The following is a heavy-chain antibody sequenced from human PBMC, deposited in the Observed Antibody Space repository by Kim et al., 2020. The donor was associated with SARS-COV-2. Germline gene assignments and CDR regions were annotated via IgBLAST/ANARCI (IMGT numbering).Heavy chain of an antibody. Sequence: SETLSLTCTVSGGSISSGSYYWSWIRQPAGKGLEWIGRIYTSGSTNYNPSLKSRVTISVDTSKNQFSLKLSSVTAADTAVYYCARGYGYGGNRQFDYWGQGTLVTVSS. D-gene: IGHD4-17*01. J-gene: IGHJ4*02. V-gene: IGHV4-61*02. CDR2: IYTSGST. CDR3: ARGYGYGGNRQFDY. CDR1: GGSISSGSYY.